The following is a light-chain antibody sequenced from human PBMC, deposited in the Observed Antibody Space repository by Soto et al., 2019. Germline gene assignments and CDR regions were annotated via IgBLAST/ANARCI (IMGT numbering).Light chain of an antibody. J-gene: IGKJ1*01. V-gene: IGKV3-11*01. Sequence: EIVLTQSPATLSLSPGERATLSCRASQDVNYYLAWYQQKPGQAPSLLIYDASNRATVIPARFSGSGSGTDFALTISSLESEDFAVYYCQQRKNWPVTFGQGTKVEIK. CDR2: DAS. CDR3: QQRKNWPVT. CDR1: QDVNYY.